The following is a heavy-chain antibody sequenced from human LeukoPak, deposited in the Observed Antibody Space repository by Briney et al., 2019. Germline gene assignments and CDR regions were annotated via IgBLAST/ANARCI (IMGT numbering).Heavy chain of an antibody. Sequence: SVKVSCKAAGGTFSSYAISWVRQAPGHGLEWMGGIIPIFGTANYAQKFQGRVTITADKSTSTAYMELSSLRSEDTAVYYCARETYYYGSGSPSPFDYWGQGTLVTVSS. CDR2: IIPIFGTA. J-gene: IGHJ4*02. D-gene: IGHD3-10*01. CDR3: ARETYYYGSGSPSPFDY. CDR1: GGTFSSYA. V-gene: IGHV1-69*06.